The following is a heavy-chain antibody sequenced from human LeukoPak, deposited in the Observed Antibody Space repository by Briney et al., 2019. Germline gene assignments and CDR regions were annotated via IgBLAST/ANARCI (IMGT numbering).Heavy chain of an antibody. CDR1: GGSISSYY. V-gene: IGHV4-59*08. CDR3: ARHGGSGWYDLDY. CDR2: IYYSGST. Sequence: SETLPLTCTVSGGSISSYYWSWIRQPPGKGLEWIGYIYYSGSTDYNPSLKSRVTISVDTSENQFSLSLSSVTAADTAVYYCARHGGSGWYDLDYWGQGTLVTVSS. D-gene: IGHD6-19*01. J-gene: IGHJ4*02.